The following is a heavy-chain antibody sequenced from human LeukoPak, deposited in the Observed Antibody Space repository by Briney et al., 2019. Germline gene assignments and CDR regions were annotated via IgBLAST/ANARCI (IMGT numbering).Heavy chain of an antibody. J-gene: IGHJ4*02. D-gene: IGHD3-22*01. CDR3: TTDPTEDYDSSGYTFDY. Sequence: PGGSLRLSCAASGFTFSNAWMSWVRQAPGKGLEWVGRIKSKTDGGTTDYAAPVKGRLTISRDDSKNTLYLQMNSLKTEDTAVYYCTTDPTEDYDSSGYTFDYWGQGTLVTVSS. V-gene: IGHV3-15*01. CDR1: GFTFSNAW. CDR2: IKSKTDGGTT.